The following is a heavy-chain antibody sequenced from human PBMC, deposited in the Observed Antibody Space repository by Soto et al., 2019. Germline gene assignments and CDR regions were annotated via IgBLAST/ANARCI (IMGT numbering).Heavy chain of an antibody. V-gene: IGHV4-59*01. Sequence: PSETLSLTCTVSGGSIISYYWSWIRQPPGKGLEWIGYIYYSGSTNYNPSLKSRVTISVDTSKNQFSLKLSSVTAADTAVYYCARGPGSSGWYYYYGMDVWGQGTTVTVSS. CDR2: IYYSGST. CDR1: GGSIISYY. J-gene: IGHJ6*02. D-gene: IGHD6-19*01. CDR3: ARGPGSSGWYYYYGMDV.